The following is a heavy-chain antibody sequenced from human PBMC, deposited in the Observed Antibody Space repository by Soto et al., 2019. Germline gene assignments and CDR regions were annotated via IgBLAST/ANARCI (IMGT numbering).Heavy chain of an antibody. V-gene: IGHV3-13*01. D-gene: IGHD3-16*01. J-gene: IGHJ4*02. Sequence: EVQLVESGGDLVQPGGSLRLSCAASGFTFSSYDFHWVRQATGKGLEWVSGIGTAGDTYYTGSVKGRFIMSTENAKNSLYLQMNSLRAGDTAVYYCTRGADGFDYWGQGTLVTVSS. CDR3: TRGADGFDY. CDR1: GFTFSSYD. CDR2: IGTAGDT.